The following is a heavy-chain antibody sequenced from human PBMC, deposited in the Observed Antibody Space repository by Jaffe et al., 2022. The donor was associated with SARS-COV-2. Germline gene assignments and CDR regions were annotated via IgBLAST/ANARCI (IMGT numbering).Heavy chain of an antibody. Sequence: EVQLVQSGAEVKKPGESLKISCKGSGYSFTSYWIGWVRQMPGKGLEWMGIIYPGDSDTRYSPSFQGQVTISADKSISTAYLQWSSLKASDTAMYYCARLRDSSGYYQYRTPGYNWFDPWGQGTLVTVSS. J-gene: IGHJ5*02. CDR2: IYPGDSDT. CDR3: ARLRDSSGYYQYRTPGYNWFDP. V-gene: IGHV5-51*01. D-gene: IGHD3-22*01. CDR1: GYSFTSYW.